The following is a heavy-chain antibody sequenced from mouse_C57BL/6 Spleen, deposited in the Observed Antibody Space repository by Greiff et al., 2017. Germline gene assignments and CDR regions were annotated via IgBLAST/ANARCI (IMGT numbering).Heavy chain of an antibody. CDR1: GYTFTEYT. V-gene: IGHV1-62-2*01. CDR3: ARHEEDAYYYSNHPWFAD. D-gene: IGHD2-5*01. CDR2: FYPGSGSI. Sequence: QVQLKESGAELVKPGASVKLSCKASGYTFTEYTIHWVKQRSGQGLEWIGWFYPGSGSIKYNEKFKDKATLTADKSSSTVYMELSRLTSEDSAVYFCARHEEDAYYYSNHPWFADWGKGTLVTVSA. J-gene: IGHJ3*01.